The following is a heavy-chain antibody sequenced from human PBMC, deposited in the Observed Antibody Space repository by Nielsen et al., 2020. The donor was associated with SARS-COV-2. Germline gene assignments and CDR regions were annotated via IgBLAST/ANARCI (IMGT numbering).Heavy chain of an antibody. CDR3: AKDGVVRGDALDL. J-gene: IGHJ3*01. CDR2: VSASGGST. CDR1: GFTFHIYA. Sequence: GESLKISCAASGFTFHIYAMAWVRRAPGRGLQWVTGVSASGGSTYYTDSVKGRFSISRDNSKNTLFLQMHSLGVEDTALYYCAKDGVVRGDALDLWGQGTMVTVSP. V-gene: IGHV3-23*01. D-gene: IGHD3-10*01.